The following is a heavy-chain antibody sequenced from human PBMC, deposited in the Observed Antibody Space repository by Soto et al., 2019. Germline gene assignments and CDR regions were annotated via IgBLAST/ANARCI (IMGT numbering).Heavy chain of an antibody. CDR3: ARGRRDSADPHYYYGMDV. CDR2: IYYSGST. Sequence: QVQLQESGPGLVKPSQTLSLTCTVSGGYISSGGYYWSWIRQPPGKRLEWIGYIYYSGSTYYNPSLKSRVTISVDTSKTQFSLKLSSVTAADTAVYYCARGRRDSADPHYYYGMDVWGQGTTVTVSS. D-gene: IGHD2-15*01. V-gene: IGHV4-31*03. J-gene: IGHJ6*02. CDR1: GGYISSGGYY.